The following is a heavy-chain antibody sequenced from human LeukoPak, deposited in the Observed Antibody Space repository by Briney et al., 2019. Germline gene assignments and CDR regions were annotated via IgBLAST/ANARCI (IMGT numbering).Heavy chain of an antibody. J-gene: IGHJ4*02. V-gene: IGHV4-34*01. CDR2: INHSGST. CDR1: GGSFSGYY. Sequence: SETLSLTCAVYGGSFSGYYWSWIRQPPGKGLEWIGEINHSGSTNYNPSLKSRVTISVDTSKNQFSLRLRSVTAADTAVYYCASVEVAGTSFDYWGQGTLVTVSS. D-gene: IGHD6-19*01. CDR3: ASVEVAGTSFDY.